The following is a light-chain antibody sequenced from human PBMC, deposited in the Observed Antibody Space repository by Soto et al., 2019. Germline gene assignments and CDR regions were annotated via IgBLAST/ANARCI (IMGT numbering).Light chain of an antibody. CDR2: EVS. V-gene: IGLV2-8*01. CDR3: SSYAGSNNWV. Sequence: QSVLTQPPSASGSPGQSVTISCTGTSSDVGDYNYVSWYQQPPGKAPKLMIYEVSKRPSGVPDRFSGSKSGNTASLAVSGLQAEDEADYYCSSYAGSNNWVFGGGTQLTVL. J-gene: IGLJ3*02. CDR1: SSDVGDYNY.